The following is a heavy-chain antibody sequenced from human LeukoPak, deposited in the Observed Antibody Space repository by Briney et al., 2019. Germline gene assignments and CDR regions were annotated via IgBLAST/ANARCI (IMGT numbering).Heavy chain of an antibody. CDR2: ISYDGSNK. V-gene: IGHV3-30*04. CDR3: ASGKYRYGDNWFDP. Sequence: PGGSLRLSCAASGFTFSSYAMHWVRQAPGKGLEWVAVISYDGSNKYYADSVEGRFTISRDNSKNTLYLQMNSLRAEDTAVYFCASGKYRYGDNWFDPWGQGTLVTVSS. D-gene: IGHD5-18*01. J-gene: IGHJ5*02. CDR1: GFTFSSYA.